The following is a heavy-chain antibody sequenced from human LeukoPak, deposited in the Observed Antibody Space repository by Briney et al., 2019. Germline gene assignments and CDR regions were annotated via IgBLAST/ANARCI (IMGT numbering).Heavy chain of an antibody. D-gene: IGHD3-10*01. CDR3: ARPGDYYFDY. CDR1: GGSISSSSYY. Sequence: SETLPLTCTVSGGSISSSSYYWGWIRQPPGKGLEWIGSIYYSGSTYYNPSLKSRVTISVDTSKNQFSLKLSSVTAADTAVYYCARPGDYYFDYWGQGTLVTVSS. CDR2: IYYSGST. V-gene: IGHV4-39*01. J-gene: IGHJ4*02.